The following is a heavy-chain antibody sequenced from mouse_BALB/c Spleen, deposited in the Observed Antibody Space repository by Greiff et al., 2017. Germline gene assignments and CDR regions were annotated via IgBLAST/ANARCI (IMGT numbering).Heavy chain of an antibody. D-gene: IGHD1-1*01. CDR1: GFNIKDSY. Sequence: EVKLVESGAELVKPGASVKFSCTASGFNIKDSYMPWVNQRPEQGLEWIGRIDPANGNTKYDPKFQGKATITADTSTNTAYLQLSSLTSEDTAVYYAAVYYGSGSYARDYWGQGTSVTVSA. CDR3: AVYYGSGSYARDY. J-gene: IGHJ4*01. V-gene: IGHV14-3*02. CDR2: IDPANGNT.